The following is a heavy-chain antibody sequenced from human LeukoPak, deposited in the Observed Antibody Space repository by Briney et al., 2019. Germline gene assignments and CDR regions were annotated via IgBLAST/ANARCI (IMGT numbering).Heavy chain of an antibody. CDR2: ISHGGSNK. V-gene: IGHV3-30*04. D-gene: IGHD6-13*01. CDR3: ARVRAAAGTIDY. CDR1: GFTFSRHA. J-gene: IGHJ4*02. Sequence: GGSLRLSCAASGFTFSRHAMHWVRQAPGKGLEWVAIISHGGSNKYYADSAKGRFTISRDNAKNSLYLQMNSLRAEDTAVYYCARVRAAAGTIDYWGQGTLVTVSS.